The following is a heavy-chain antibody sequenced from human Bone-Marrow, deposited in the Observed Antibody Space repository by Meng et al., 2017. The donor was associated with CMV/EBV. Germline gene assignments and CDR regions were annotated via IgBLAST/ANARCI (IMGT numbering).Heavy chain of an antibody. D-gene: IGHD3-22*01. Sequence: TFRSYAVSWVRQGPGQGLEWMGGIIPVFGTPRYAQAFQGRVTITTDGSTSTVYMELSSLRSEDTAVYYCATGGETYYYDTSGYLFDNWGQGTLVTVSS. CDR3: ATGGETYYYDTSGYLFDN. J-gene: IGHJ4*02. CDR1: TFRSYA. CDR2: IIPVFGTP. V-gene: IGHV1-69*05.